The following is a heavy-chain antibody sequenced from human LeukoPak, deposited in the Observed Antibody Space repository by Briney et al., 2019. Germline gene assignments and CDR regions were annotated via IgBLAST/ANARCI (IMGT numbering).Heavy chain of an antibody. V-gene: IGHV3-7*01. CDR2: IKQDGSEK. CDR3: AIPTLYGSGSNFDY. D-gene: IGHD3-10*01. CDR1: GFTFSNYW. Sequence: GGSLRLSCAASGFTFSNYWMSWVRQAPGKGLEWVANIKQDGSEKYYVDSVKGRFTISRDNAKNSLYLQMNSLRAEDTAVYYCAIPTLYGSGSNFDYWGQGTLVTVSS. J-gene: IGHJ4*02.